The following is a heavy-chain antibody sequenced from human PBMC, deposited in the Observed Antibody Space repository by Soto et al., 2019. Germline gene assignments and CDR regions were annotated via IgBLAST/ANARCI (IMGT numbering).Heavy chain of an antibody. Sequence: TSETLSLTCTVSGGSISSYYWSWIRQPPGKGLEWIGYIYYSGSTNYNPSLKSRVTISVDTSKNQFSLKLSSVTAADTAVYYCARAVGAKYNWFDPWGQGTLVTVSS. CDR3: ARAVGAKYNWFDP. V-gene: IGHV4-59*01. CDR2: IYYSGST. J-gene: IGHJ5*02. D-gene: IGHD1-26*01. CDR1: GGSISSYY.